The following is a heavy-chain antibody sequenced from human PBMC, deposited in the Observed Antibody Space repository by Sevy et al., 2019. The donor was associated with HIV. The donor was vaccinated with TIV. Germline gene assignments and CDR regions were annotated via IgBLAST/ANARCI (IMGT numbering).Heavy chain of an antibody. CDR3: ATTKDYYDSSGHPSDY. CDR1: GYTLTVLS. D-gene: IGHD3-22*01. V-gene: IGHV1-24*01. J-gene: IGHJ4*02. Sequence: ASVKVSCKVSGYTLTVLSMHWVRQAPGKGLEWMGTFDPEDDEIIYAQKFQGRVTMTEDTSTDTAYMELSSLRSEDTAVYYCATTKDYYDSSGHPSDYWGQGTLVTVSS. CDR2: FDPEDDEI.